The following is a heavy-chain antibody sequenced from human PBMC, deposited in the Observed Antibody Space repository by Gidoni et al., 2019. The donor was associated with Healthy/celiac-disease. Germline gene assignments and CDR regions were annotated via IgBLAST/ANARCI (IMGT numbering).Heavy chain of an antibody. CDR3: AREGEDTPWSRGMDV. D-gene: IGHD2-21*01. J-gene: IGHJ6*02. V-gene: IGHV4-31*03. CDR1: GGSISSGGYY. CDR2: TYYSGST. Sequence: QVQLQESGPGLVKPSQTLSLTCTVSGGSISSGGYYWSWIRQHPGKGLEWIGYTYYSGSTYYNPSLKSRVTISVDTSKNQFSLKLSSVTAADTAVYYCAREGEDTPWSRGMDVWGQGTTVTVSS.